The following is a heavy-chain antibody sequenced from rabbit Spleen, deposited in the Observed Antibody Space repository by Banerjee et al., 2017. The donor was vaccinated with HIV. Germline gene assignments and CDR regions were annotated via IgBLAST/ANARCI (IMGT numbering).Heavy chain of an antibody. CDR1: GVSFSDKDV. Sequence: QEQLKETGGGLVQPGGSLTLSCKASGVSFSDKDVMCWVRQAPGKGLEWIACINIVTGKSVYASWAKGRFIMSRPSSTTVTLQMTSLTVADTATYFCARDLVTVIGWNFYLWGPGTLVTVS. CDR3: ARDLVTVIGWNFYL. D-gene: IGHD1-1*01. V-gene: IGHV1S45*01. CDR2: INIVTGKS. J-gene: IGHJ4*01.